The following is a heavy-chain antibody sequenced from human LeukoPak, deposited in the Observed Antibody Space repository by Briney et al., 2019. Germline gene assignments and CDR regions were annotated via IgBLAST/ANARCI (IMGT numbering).Heavy chain of an antibody. Sequence: SETLSLTCTVSGGSISSSSYYWGWIRQPPGKGLEWIGSIYYSGSTYYNPSLKSRVTISVDTSKNQFSLKLSSVTAADTAVYYCARVRAATASYFDYWGQGTLVTVSS. CDR3: ARVRAATASYFDY. V-gene: IGHV4-39*01. D-gene: IGHD6-25*01. J-gene: IGHJ4*02. CDR1: GGSISSSSYY. CDR2: IYYSGST.